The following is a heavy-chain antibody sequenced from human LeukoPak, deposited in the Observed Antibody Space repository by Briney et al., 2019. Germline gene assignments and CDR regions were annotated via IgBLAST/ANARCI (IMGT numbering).Heavy chain of an antibody. J-gene: IGHJ4*02. Sequence: GGSLRLSCAASGFTFSSYEMNWVRQAPGKGLEWVSYISSSGSTIYYADSVKGRFTISRDNAKNSLYLQMNSLRAEDTAVYYCAREYLGSSGYYYFDYWGQGTLVTVSS. V-gene: IGHV3-48*03. CDR1: GFTFSSYE. D-gene: IGHD3-22*01. CDR3: AREYLGSSGYYYFDY. CDR2: ISSSGSTI.